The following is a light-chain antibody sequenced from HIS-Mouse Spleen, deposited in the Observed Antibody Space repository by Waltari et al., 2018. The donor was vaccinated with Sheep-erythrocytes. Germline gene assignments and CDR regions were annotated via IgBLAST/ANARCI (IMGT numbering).Light chain of an antibody. CDR2: DVS. CDR3: CSYAGSYTVV. J-gene: IGLJ2*01. CDR1: SSDVGVYNY. V-gene: IGLV2-11*01. Sequence: QSALTQPRSVSGSPGQSVTISCTGTSSDVGVYNYVSWYQQHPGKARKLMIYDVSKRPSGVPDRFSGSKSGNTASLTISGLQAEDEADYYCCSYAGSYTVVFGGGTKLTVL.